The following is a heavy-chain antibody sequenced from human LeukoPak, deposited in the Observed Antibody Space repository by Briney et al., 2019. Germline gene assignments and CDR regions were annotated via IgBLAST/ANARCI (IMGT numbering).Heavy chain of an antibody. V-gene: IGHV3-23*01. CDR2: ISESGSGT. CDR1: GLTFSRYA. D-gene: IGHD5-18*01. Sequence: GGALRFSCAVSGLTFSRYAMSWVRQAPGKGLEWVSAISESGSGTYYTDSVKGRFTISRDNSKDTLSLQMNSLRAEDTAVYYCAKDTAQGYTFGSIEQDYWGQGTLVTVSS. CDR3: AKDTAQGYTFGSIEQDY. J-gene: IGHJ4*02.